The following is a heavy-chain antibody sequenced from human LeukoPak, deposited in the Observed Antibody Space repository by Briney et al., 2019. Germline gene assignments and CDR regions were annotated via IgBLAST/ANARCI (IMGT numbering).Heavy chain of an antibody. Sequence: GGSLRLSCAGSGFNFQNAWMTWVRQAPGKRLEWVGRIKSKRDGETTDYAALVKSRFSISRDDSKNTVYLQMNSLRTEDTAVYYCTSLVGSPTYWGQGTLVAVSS. CDR3: TSLVGSPTY. D-gene: IGHD4-23*01. J-gene: IGHJ4*02. V-gene: IGHV3-15*01. CDR2: IKSKRDGETT. CDR1: GFNFQNAW.